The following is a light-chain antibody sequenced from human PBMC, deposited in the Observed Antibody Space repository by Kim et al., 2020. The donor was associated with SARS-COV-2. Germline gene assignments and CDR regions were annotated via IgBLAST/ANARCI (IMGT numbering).Light chain of an antibody. J-gene: IGLJ1*01. CDR3: QGWDSSTYV. V-gene: IGLV3-9*01. CDR2: RDS. Sequence: EALGKKAMIRGGGNNSGSKKGRWYQKKPGQAAVVVIYRDSNRPSGIPERFSGSNSGNTATLTISRAQAGDEADYYCQGWDSSTYVFGTGTKVTVL. CDR1: NSGSKK.